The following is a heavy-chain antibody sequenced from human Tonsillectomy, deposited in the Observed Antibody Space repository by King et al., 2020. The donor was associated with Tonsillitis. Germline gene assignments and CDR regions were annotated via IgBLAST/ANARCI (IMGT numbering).Heavy chain of an antibody. CDR2: IRSKAKTYAT. D-gene: IGHD6-19*01. J-gene: IGHJ4*02. V-gene: IGHV3-73*01. CDR3: TTNGRGYSTGWAFDY. Sequence: VQLVESGGGLVQPGGSLKLSCAASGFTFSGSAMHWVRQASGKGLEWVGRIRSKAKTYATAYTASVKGRFTISRDDSKNTAYLQMNSLKTEDTAGYYCTTNGRGYSTGWAFDYWGQGTLVTVSS. CDR1: GFTFSGSA.